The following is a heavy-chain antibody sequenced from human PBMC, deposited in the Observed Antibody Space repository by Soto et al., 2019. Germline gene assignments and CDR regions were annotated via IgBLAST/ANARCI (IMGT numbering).Heavy chain of an antibody. Sequence: GGSLSLSCAASGFNFSSYWISWVRQAPGKGLEWVANIKQDGSEKYYVDSVKGRFTISRDNAKNSLYLQMNSLRAEDTAVYYCARDPSVVVVAATPYYYYGMDVWGQGTTVTVSS. CDR3: ARDPSVVVVAATPYYYYGMDV. CDR2: IKQDGSEK. CDR1: GFNFSSYW. D-gene: IGHD2-15*01. V-gene: IGHV3-7*01. J-gene: IGHJ6*02.